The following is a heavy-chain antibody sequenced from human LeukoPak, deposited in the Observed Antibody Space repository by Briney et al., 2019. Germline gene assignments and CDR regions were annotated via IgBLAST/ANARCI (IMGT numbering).Heavy chain of an antibody. D-gene: IGHD2-15*01. J-gene: IGHJ3*02. CDR2: INHSGST. Sequence: SETLSLTCAVYGGSFSGYYWSWLRQPPGKGLEWIGEINHSGSTNYNPSLKSRVTISVDTSKNQFSLKLSSVTAADTAVYYCARVAPYIVVVVAATRVGAFDIWGQGTMVTVSS. CDR3: ARVAPYIVVVVAATRVGAFDI. V-gene: IGHV4-34*01. CDR1: GGSFSGYY.